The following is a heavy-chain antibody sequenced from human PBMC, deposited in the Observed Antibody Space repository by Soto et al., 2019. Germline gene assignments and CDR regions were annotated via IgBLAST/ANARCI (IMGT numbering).Heavy chain of an antibody. CDR1: GFTFSSYA. D-gene: IGHD6-13*01. CDR3: ARGLAAAGTGMDV. Sequence: PGGSLRLSCAVSGFTFSSYAMHWVRQAPGKGLEWVAVISYDGSNKYYADSVKGRFTISRDNSKNTLYLQMNSLRAEDTAVYYCARGLAAAGTGMDVWGQGTTVTVSS. J-gene: IGHJ6*02. CDR2: ISYDGSNK. V-gene: IGHV3-30-3*01.